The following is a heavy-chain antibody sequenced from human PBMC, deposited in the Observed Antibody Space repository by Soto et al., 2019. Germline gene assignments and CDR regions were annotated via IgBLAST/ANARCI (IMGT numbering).Heavy chain of an antibody. CDR3: AKEMIASTLADFFDY. J-gene: IGHJ4*02. CDR1: GFTFSNYG. CDR2: ISGSGGRT. D-gene: IGHD2-21*01. V-gene: IGHV3-23*01. Sequence: EVQLLESGGGLIQPGGSLRLSCEASGFTFSNYGMTWVRLAPGKGLEWVSTISGSGGRTFYADPVKGRFTISRDNSKNTLYLQMTSLRAEDTAVYYCAKEMIASTLADFFDYWGQGTLVTVSS.